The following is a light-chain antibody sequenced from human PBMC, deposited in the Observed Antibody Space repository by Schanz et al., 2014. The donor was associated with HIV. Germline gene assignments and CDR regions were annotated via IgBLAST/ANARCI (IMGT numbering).Light chain of an antibody. V-gene: IGLV2-14*03. J-gene: IGLJ1*01. CDR1: SSDVGGYDF. Sequence: QSALTQPASVSGSPGQSITISCTGTSSDVGGYDFVSWYQQHPGKAPELIIYDVSNRPSGVSNRFSGSKSGNTASLTVSGLQAEDEADYYCCSYTTTSTYVFGAGTKLTVL. CDR3: CSYTTTSTYV. CDR2: DVS.